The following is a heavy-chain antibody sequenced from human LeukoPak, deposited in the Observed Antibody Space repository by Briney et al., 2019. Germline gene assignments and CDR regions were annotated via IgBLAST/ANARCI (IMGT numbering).Heavy chain of an antibody. V-gene: IGHV1-18*01. CDR1: DYMLTSFG. CDR3: ARANIVVVPAAIKAGYWFDP. Sequence: GASVKVSCKVPDYMLTSFGVSWVRQAPGQGLEWMGWISAYNGNTNYAQKLQGRVTMTTDTSTSTAYMELRSLRSDDTAVYYCARANIVVVPAAIKAGYWFDPWGQGTLVTVSS. CDR2: ISAYNGNT. J-gene: IGHJ5*02. D-gene: IGHD2-2*01.